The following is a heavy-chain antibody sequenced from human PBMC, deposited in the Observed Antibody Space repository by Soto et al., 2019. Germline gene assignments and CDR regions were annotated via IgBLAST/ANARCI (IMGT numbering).Heavy chain of an antibody. CDR3: AKDQDSVYYDFWSGFSPHVGMDV. Sequence: GGSLRLSCAASGFTFSSYGMHWVRQAPGKGLEWVAVISYDGSNKYYADSVKGRFTISRDNSKNTLYLQMNSLRAEDTAVYYCAKDQDSVYYDFWSGFSPHVGMDVWGQGTTVTVSS. V-gene: IGHV3-30*18. J-gene: IGHJ6*02. CDR1: GFTFSSYG. D-gene: IGHD3-3*01. CDR2: ISYDGSNK.